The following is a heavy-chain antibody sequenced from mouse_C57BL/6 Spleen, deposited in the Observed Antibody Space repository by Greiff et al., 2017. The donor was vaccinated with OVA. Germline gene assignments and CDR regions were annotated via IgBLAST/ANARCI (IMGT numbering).Heavy chain of an antibody. CDR1: GFTFSSYA. J-gene: IGHJ4*01. CDR2: ISDGGSYT. Sequence: EVMLVESGGGLVKPGGSLKLSCAASGFTFSSYAMSWVRQTPEKRLAWVATISDGGSYTYYPDNVKGRFTISRDNAKNNLYLQMSHLKSEDTAMYYCARDGLRRDYYAMDYWGQGTSVTVSS. V-gene: IGHV5-4*01. CDR3: ARDGLRRDYYAMDY. D-gene: IGHD2-4*01.